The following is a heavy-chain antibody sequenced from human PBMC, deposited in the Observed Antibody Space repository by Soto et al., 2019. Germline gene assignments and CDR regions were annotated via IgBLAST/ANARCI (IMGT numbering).Heavy chain of an antibody. V-gene: IGHV3-9*01. Sequence: PGGSLRLSCAASGFTFGEYAMHWVRRPPGKGLEWVASITWNSDMIGYADSVKGRFTISRDNAKNSLYLQMNSLRAEDTAVYYCARDLQYYDFWSGYYTRYDYYYYGMDVWGQGTTVTVSS. CDR3: ARDLQYYDFWSGYYTRYDYYYYGMDV. D-gene: IGHD3-3*01. CDR1: GFTFGEYA. J-gene: IGHJ6*02. CDR2: ITWNSDMI.